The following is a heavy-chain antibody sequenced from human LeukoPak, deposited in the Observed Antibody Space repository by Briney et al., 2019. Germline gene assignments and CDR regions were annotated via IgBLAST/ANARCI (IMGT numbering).Heavy chain of an antibody. CDR1: GFNFRGHA. CDR3: ARAGCGGACSMFVR. D-gene: IGHD2-21*02. J-gene: IGHJ4*02. Sequence: GGSLRLSCIASGFNFRGHAMTWVRRAPGKGREWIGFIRSKDYGGTTEYAASVQGRFALSRDDSKNIAYLQMNSLKSEDTGVYYCARAGCGGACSMFVRWGQGTLVTVSS. CDR2: IRSKDYGGTT. V-gene: IGHV3-49*04.